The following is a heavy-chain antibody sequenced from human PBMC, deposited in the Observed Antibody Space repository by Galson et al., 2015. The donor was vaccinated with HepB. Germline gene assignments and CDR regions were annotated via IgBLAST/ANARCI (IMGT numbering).Heavy chain of an antibody. D-gene: IGHD3-9*01. V-gene: IGHV3-30*04. CDR3: ARAAGHFDWLFLDY. Sequence: SLRLSCAASGFTFSSYAMHWVRQAPGKGLEWVAVISYDGSNKYYADSVKGRFTISRDNSKNTLYLQMNSLRAEDTAVYYCARAAGHFDWLFLDYWGQGTLVTVSS. CDR1: GFTFSSYA. CDR2: ISYDGSNK. J-gene: IGHJ4*02.